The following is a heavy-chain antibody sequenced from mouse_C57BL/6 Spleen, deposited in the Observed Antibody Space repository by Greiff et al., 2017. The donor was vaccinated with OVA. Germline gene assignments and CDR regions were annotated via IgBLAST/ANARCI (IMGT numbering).Heavy chain of an antibody. CDR2: IYPGSGNP. Sequence: QVQLQQSGAELVRPGASVKLSCKASGYTFTDYYINWVKQRPGQGLEWIARIYPGSGNPYYNEKFKGKATLTAEKSSSTAYMQLSSLTSEDSAFYFCAITGGITTVANYYAMDYWGQGTSVTVSS. CDR3: AITGGITTVANYYAMDY. V-gene: IGHV1-76*01. CDR1: GYTFTDYY. D-gene: IGHD1-1*01. J-gene: IGHJ4*01.